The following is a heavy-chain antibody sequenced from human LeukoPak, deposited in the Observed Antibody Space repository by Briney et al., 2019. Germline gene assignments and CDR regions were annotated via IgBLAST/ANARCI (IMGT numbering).Heavy chain of an antibody. J-gene: IGHJ4*02. CDR3: ARTVSAYFFDY. Sequence: GGSLRLSCAASGFPFSSYWMHWVRQAPGKGLVWVSRITTDGSSTTYADSVRGRFTISRDNAKNTLCLQMNSLRAEDTAVYYCARTVSAYFFDYWGQGTLVTVSS. V-gene: IGHV3-74*01. CDR2: ITTDGSST. D-gene: IGHD3-9*01. CDR1: GFPFSSYW.